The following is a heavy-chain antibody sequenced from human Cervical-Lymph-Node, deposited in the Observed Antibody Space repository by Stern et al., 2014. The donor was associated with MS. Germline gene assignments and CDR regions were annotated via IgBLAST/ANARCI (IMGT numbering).Heavy chain of an antibody. CDR1: GYTFTGYY. D-gene: IGHD3-3*01. CDR3: VTSLRVSYFDF. Sequence: QMQLVQSGAEVKMPGASVKVSCKASGYTFTGYYLHWVRQAPGQGLEWLGWINPKNGLTKFAQKFQGWVTMTRDTSISTAHMELSRLTSDDTAIYYCVTSLRVSYFDFWGQGTVVTVSS. CDR2: INPKNGLT. J-gene: IGHJ4*02. V-gene: IGHV1-2*04.